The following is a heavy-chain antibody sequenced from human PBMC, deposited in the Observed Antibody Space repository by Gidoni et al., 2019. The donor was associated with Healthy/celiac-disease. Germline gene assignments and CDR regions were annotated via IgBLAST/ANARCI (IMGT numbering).Heavy chain of an antibody. CDR3: ARVAGIVGATYYFDY. J-gene: IGHJ4*01. D-gene: IGHD1-26*01. CDR1: GGTFSSYA. Sequence: QVQLVQSGAEVKKPGSSVKVSCKASGGTFSSYAISWVRQAPGQGLEWMGGIIPTFGTANYAQKFQGRVTITADKSTSTAYMELSSLRSEDTAIYYCARVAGIVGATYYFDYWGQGTLVTVSS. V-gene: IGHV1-69*06. CDR2: IIPTFGTA.